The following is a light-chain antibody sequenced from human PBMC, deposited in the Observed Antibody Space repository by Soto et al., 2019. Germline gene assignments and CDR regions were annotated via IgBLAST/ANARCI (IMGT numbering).Light chain of an antibody. J-gene: IGLJ1*01. CDR1: SSDVGGYNY. CDR2: EVS. Sequence: QSALTQPASVSGSPGQSITISCTGTSSDVGGYNYVSWYQQHPGKAPKLMIYEVSNRPSGVSNRFSGSKSGNTASLTVSGLQAEDEADYYCSSDAGSNNVVFGSGTKVTVL. V-gene: IGLV2-14*01. CDR3: SSDAGSNNVV.